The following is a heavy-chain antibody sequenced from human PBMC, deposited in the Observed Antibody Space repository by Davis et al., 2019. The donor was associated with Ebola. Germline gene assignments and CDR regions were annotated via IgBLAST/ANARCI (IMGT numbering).Heavy chain of an antibody. J-gene: IGHJ4*02. CDR3: ARDTSSSPFDY. CDR1: GYTFTGYY. D-gene: IGHD6-13*01. Sequence: ASVKVSCKASGYTFTGYYMHWVRQAPGQGLEWMGWINPNSGGTNYAQKPQGRVTMTTDTSTSTAYMELRSLRSDDTAVYYCARDTSSSPFDYWGQGTLVTVSS. V-gene: IGHV1-2*02. CDR2: INPNSGGT.